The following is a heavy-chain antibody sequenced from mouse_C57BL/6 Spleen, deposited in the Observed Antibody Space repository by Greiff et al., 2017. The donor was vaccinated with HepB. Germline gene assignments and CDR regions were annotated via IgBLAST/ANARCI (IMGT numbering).Heavy chain of an antibody. CDR3: IYDGYYGGFAY. J-gene: IGHJ3*01. D-gene: IGHD2-3*01. V-gene: IGHV1-5*01. Sequence: EVQLQESGTVLARPGASVKMSCKTSGYTFTSYWMHWVKQRPGQGLEWIGAIYPGNSDTSYNQKFKGKAKLTAVTSASTAYMELSSLTNEDSAVYYCIYDGYYGGFAYWGQGTLFTVSA. CDR1: GYTFTSYW. CDR2: IYPGNSDT.